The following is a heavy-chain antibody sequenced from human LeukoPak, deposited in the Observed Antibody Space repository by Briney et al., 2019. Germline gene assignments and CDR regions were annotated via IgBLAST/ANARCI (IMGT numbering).Heavy chain of an antibody. V-gene: IGHV3-7*01. Sequence: PGGSLRLSCAVSGFTFSSYWMTWVRQGPGKGLEWVAYIKPDGSLIYYVDSVKGRFTISRDNAKNSLYLQMNSLRAEDTAVYYCAKWELYSGFYYIDYWGQGTLATVSS. D-gene: IGHD1-26*01. CDR1: GFTFSSYW. CDR3: AKWELYSGFYYIDY. CDR2: IKPDGSLI. J-gene: IGHJ4*02.